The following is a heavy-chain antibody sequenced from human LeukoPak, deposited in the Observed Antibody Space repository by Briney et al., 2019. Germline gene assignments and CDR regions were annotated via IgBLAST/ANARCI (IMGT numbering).Heavy chain of an antibody. V-gene: IGHV1-2*02. CDR3: ARMDWGSIVTRPDY. CDR2: INPNSGGT. CDR1: GYTFTGYY. Sequence: GASVKVSCKASGYTFTGYYMHWVRQAPGQGLEWMGWINPNSGGTNYAQKFQGRVTMTRDTSISTAYMELSRLRSDDTAVYYCARMDWGSIVTRPDYWGQGTLVTVSS. J-gene: IGHJ4*02. D-gene: IGHD3/OR15-3a*01.